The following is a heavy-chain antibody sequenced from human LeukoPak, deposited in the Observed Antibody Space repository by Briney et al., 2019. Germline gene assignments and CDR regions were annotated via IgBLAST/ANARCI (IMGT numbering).Heavy chain of an antibody. D-gene: IGHD1-26*01. Sequence: GASVKVSCKASGYTFTGYYIHWVRQAPGQGLEWMGWINSITGVTNYAQMFQGRVTMTRDTSITTAYMELSSLRSDDTAVYYCVRGADSAYFQHWGQGTLVTVPS. CDR3: VRGADSAYFQH. J-gene: IGHJ1*01. V-gene: IGHV1-2*02. CDR2: INSITGVT. CDR1: GYTFTGYY.